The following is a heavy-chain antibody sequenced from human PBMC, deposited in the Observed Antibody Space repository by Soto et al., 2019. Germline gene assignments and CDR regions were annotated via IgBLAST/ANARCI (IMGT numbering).Heavy chain of an antibody. CDR3: AKEVERYFDWGAGSPDV. J-gene: IGHJ6*04. Sequence: GGSLRLSCAASGFTFDDYAMHWVRQAPGKGLEWVSGISWNSGSIGYADSVKGRFTISRDNAKNSLYLQMNSLRAEDTALYYCAKEVERYFDWGAGSPDVWGKGTTVTVSS. V-gene: IGHV3-9*01. CDR2: ISWNSGSI. CDR1: GFTFDDYA. D-gene: IGHD3-9*01.